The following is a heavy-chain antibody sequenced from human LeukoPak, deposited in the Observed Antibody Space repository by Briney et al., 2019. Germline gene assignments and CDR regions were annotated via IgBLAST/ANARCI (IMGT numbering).Heavy chain of an antibody. J-gene: IGHJ3*01. CDR2: MSYDGRNA. CDR3: AREMSHFGSGTYSPFGVGFVL. V-gene: IGHV3-30*04. CDR1: GFSFSDHA. Sequence: PGGSLRLSCAASGFSFSDHALHWVRQAPGKGLEWVAVMSYDGRNAHHLESVRGRFTISRDNSNNTLYLQMHGLRAEDTAVYYCAREMSHFGSGTYSPFGVGFVLWGQGTAVTVSS. D-gene: IGHD3-10*01.